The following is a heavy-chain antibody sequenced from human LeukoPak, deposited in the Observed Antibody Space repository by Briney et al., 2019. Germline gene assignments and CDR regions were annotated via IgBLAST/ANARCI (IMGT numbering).Heavy chain of an antibody. CDR3: ARAGTADVDTAMVYFDY. CDR2: IIPIFGTA. Sequence: ASVKVSCKASGGTFSSCAIGWVRQAPGQGLEWMGGIIPIFGTANYAQKFQGRVTITADESTSTAYMELSSLRSEDTAVYYCARAGTADVDTAMVYFDYWGQGTLVTVSS. V-gene: IGHV1-69*13. CDR1: GGTFSSCA. J-gene: IGHJ4*02. D-gene: IGHD5-18*01.